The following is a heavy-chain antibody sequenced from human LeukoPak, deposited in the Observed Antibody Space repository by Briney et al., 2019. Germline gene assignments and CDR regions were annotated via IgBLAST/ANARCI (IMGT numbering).Heavy chain of an antibody. J-gene: IGHJ5*02. Sequence: SQTLSLTCTVSGVSISSGGYYWSWIRQPPGKGLEWIGYIYHSGGTYYNPSLKSRVTISVDRSKNQFSLKLSSVTAADTAVYYCARKYCSSSSCTPHYWFDPWGQGTLVTVSS. CDR3: ARKYCSSSSCTPHYWFDP. CDR1: GVSISSGGYY. V-gene: IGHV4-30-2*01. CDR2: IYHSGGT. D-gene: IGHD2-2*01.